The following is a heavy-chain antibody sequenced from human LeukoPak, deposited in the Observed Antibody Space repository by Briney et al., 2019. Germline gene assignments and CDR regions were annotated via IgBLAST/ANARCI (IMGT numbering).Heavy chain of an antibody. D-gene: IGHD2-15*01. Sequence: SETLSLTCTVSGGSISSSSYYWGWIRQPPGKGLEWIGSIYYSGSTYYNPSLKSRVTISVDTSKNQFSLKLSSVTAADTAVYYCARALYCSGGSCTIDYWGQGTLVTISS. CDR2: IYYSGST. CDR1: GGSISSSSYY. J-gene: IGHJ4*02. V-gene: IGHV4-39*07. CDR3: ARALYCSGGSCTIDY.